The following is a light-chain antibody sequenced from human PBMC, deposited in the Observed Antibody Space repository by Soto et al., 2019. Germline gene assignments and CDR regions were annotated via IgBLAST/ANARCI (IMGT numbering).Light chain of an antibody. V-gene: IGKV1-9*01. CDR2: AAS. CDR3: QQLNNYPRT. Sequence: IQFTQSPSFLSASLLAIVTITCRTSQGIGSYLAWYQQKPGKAPKLLIYAASTLQSGVPSRFSGSGSDTEFTLTISSLQPEDFATYYCQQLNNYPRTFGQGTKVDIK. J-gene: IGKJ1*01. CDR1: QGIGSY.